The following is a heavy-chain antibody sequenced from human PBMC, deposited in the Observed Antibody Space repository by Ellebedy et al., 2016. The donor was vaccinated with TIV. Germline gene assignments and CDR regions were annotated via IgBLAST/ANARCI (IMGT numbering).Heavy chain of an antibody. CDR3: AEGRSGWYYFDY. CDR1: GGSFSGYY. V-gene: IGHV4-34*01. Sequence: SETLSLTCAVYGGSFSGYYWSWVRQPPGKGLEWIGEMNQSGNTNYNPSLKSRVTISVDTSNNHFSLRLSSVTAADTAVYYCAEGRSGWYYFDYWGQGTLVTVSS. CDR2: MNQSGNT. D-gene: IGHD6-19*01. J-gene: IGHJ4*02.